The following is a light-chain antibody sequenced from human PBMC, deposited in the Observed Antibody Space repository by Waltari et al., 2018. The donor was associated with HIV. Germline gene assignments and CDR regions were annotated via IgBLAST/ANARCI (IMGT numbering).Light chain of an antibody. J-gene: IGKJ1*01. Sequence: DIEMSQSPPSLSTSVGDRVTITCRAGQSISNYLNWYQQKAGKAPKLLIYGASNLQSGVPSRFIGSGSGTEFTLTINGLQPEDFATYYCQQSYTTLWTFGQGTKVEIK. CDR3: QQSYTTLWT. V-gene: IGKV1-39*01. CDR1: QSISNY. CDR2: GAS.